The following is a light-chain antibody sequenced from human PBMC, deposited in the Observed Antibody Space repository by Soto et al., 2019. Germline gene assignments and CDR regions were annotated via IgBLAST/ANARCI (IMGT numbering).Light chain of an antibody. CDR2: EVS. Sequence: QSALTQPPSASGSPGQSVTISCTGTSSDVGGYTYVSWYQQHPGKAPKLMIYEVSKRPSGVPDRFSGSKSGNTASLTVSGLQAEDEADSYCSPYAGTNNMVFGGGTKLTVL. J-gene: IGLJ2*01. CDR1: SSDVGGYTY. CDR3: SPYAGTNNMV. V-gene: IGLV2-8*01.